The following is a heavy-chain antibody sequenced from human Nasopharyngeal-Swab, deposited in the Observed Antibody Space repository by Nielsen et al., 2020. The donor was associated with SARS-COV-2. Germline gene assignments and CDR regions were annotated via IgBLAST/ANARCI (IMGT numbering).Heavy chain of an antibody. CDR1: GYSFTSYW. Sequence: GESLKISCKGSGYSFTSYWIGWVRQMPGKGLEWMGIIYPGDSDTRYSPSFQGQVTISADKSISTAYLQWSSLKASDTAVYYCARLLGRDIVLIGGMDVWGQGTTVTVSS. V-gene: IGHV5-51*01. CDR3: ARLLGRDIVLIGGMDV. CDR2: IYPGDSDT. D-gene: IGHD2-8*01. J-gene: IGHJ6*02.